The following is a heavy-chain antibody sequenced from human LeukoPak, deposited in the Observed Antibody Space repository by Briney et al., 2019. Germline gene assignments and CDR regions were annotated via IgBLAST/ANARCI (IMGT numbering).Heavy chain of an antibody. CDR2: ISAYNGNT. J-gene: IGHJ6*03. Sequence: GASVKVSCKASGYTFTSYGISWVRQAPGQGLEWMGWISAYNGNTNYAQKLQGRVTMTTDTSTSTAYMELRSLRSDDTAVYYCARGGHATYDFWGGYYTRDYYYYYMDVWGKGTTVTVSS. CDR1: GYTFTSYG. D-gene: IGHD3-3*01. CDR3: ARGGHATYDFWGGYYTRDYYYYYMDV. V-gene: IGHV1-18*01.